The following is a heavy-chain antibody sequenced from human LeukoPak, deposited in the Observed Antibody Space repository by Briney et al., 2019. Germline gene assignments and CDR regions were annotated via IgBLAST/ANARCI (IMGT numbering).Heavy chain of an antibody. CDR1: GFTFSSYG. Sequence: GGSLRLSCAASGFTFSSYGMHWVRQAPGKGLEWVALISFDGSDTYYADSVKGRFTISRDNSKHTLYLQLNSLRAEDTAVYYCAMSGHSDFDYWGQGTLVTVSS. D-gene: IGHD5-12*01. CDR3: AMSGHSDFDY. CDR2: ISFDGSDT. J-gene: IGHJ4*02. V-gene: IGHV3-30*03.